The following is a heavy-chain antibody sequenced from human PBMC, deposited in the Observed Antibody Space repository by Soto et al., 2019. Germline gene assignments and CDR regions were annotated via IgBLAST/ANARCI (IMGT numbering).Heavy chain of an antibody. V-gene: IGHV1-2*02. CDR1: GYTFTRYY. J-gene: IGHJ4*02. Sequence: ASVKVSCKTSGYTFTRYYIHWVRQAPGQGLEWMGWINANSGDTKYAQRFQGRATMTKDTSITTVYMELTRLRSDDTAVYYCARQLAYCGGDCYTEPVDYWGQGTLVTVSS. D-gene: IGHD2-21*02. CDR2: INANSGDT. CDR3: ARQLAYCGGDCYTEPVDY.